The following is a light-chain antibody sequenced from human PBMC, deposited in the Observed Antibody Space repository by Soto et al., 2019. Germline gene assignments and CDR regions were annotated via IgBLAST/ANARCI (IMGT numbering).Light chain of an antibody. V-gene: IGKV3-15*01. CDR1: QSVRGN. CDR2: GAS. Sequence: EIVMMQSPATLSVSPGERATLSCRASQSVRGNLAWYQQKPGQAPRLLIYGASTRATGIPARFSGSGSGTEFTLTISSLQSEDFAVYYCQQYNNWTPLTFGGGTKVEI. CDR3: QQYNNWTPLT. J-gene: IGKJ4*01.